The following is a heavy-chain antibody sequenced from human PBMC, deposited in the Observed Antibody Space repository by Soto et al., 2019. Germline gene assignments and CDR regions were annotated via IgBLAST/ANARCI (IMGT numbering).Heavy chain of an antibody. D-gene: IGHD3-10*01. V-gene: IGHV4-4*02. J-gene: IGHJ5*02. Sequence: SETLSLTCAVSGGSISSSNWWSWVRQPPGKGLEWIGEIYHSGSTNYNPSLKSRVTISIDKSKNQFSLKLSSVTAADTAVYYCARRWMVRGVMNWFDPWGQGTLVTVPS. CDR3: ARRWMVRGVMNWFDP. CDR1: GGSISSSNW. CDR2: IYHSGST.